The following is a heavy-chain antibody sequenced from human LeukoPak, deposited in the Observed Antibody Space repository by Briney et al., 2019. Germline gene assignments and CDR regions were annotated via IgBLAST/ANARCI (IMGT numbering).Heavy chain of an antibody. CDR2: IDTDGSVT. CDR3: ARPAVGFDS. V-gene: IGHV3-74*01. D-gene: IGHD2-15*01. Sequence: PGGSLRLSCAASGFTFSSYWMHWVRQVPGKGLVWVSRIDTDGSVTSYADSVKGRFTISRDNAKNTLYLQMNSLRAEDTAVYYCARPAVGFDSWGQGTLVTVSS. J-gene: IGHJ4*02. CDR1: GFTFSSYW.